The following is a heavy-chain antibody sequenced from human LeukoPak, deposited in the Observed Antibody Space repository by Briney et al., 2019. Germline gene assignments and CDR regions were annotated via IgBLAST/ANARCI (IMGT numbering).Heavy chain of an antibody. Sequence: GGSLRLSCAASGFTFRSHAMSWVRQAPGKGLEWVSSISSSSSYIYYADSVKGRFTISRDNAKNSLYLQMNSLRAEDTAVYYCARVVAATNWFDPWGQGTLVTVSS. CDR2: ISSSSSYI. CDR3: ARVVAATNWFDP. CDR1: GFTFRSHA. V-gene: IGHV3-21*01. J-gene: IGHJ5*02. D-gene: IGHD2-15*01.